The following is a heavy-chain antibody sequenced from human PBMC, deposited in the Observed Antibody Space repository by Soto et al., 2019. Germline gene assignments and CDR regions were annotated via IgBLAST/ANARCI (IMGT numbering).Heavy chain of an antibody. V-gene: IGHV3-7*03. Sequence: EVQLVESGGGLVQPGGSLRLSCAVSGFSFSSAWMTWIRQAPGKGLERVAIMNEDGSERYYVDSVKGRFTISRDNAKNALFLQMNSLRVEDTAVYFCARDRAYRRFDYWGQGSLVTGSS. CDR1: GFSFSSAW. D-gene: IGHD4-4*01. J-gene: IGHJ4*02. CDR3: ARDRAYRRFDY. CDR2: MNEDGSER.